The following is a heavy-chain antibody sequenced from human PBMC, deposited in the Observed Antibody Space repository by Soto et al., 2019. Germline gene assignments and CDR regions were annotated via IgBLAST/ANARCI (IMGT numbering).Heavy chain of an antibody. J-gene: IGHJ3*02. CDR2: IYSGGST. Sequence: EVQLVESGGGLIQPGGSLRLSCAASGFIVSSNYMSWVRQAPGKGLEWVSVIYSGGSTYYADSVKGRFTISRDNSKNTLYLQINSLRAEDTAVYYCARTVVVVTATPGAFDIWGQGTMVTVSS. D-gene: IGHD2-15*01. V-gene: IGHV3-53*01. CDR3: ARTVVVVTATPGAFDI. CDR1: GFIVSSNY.